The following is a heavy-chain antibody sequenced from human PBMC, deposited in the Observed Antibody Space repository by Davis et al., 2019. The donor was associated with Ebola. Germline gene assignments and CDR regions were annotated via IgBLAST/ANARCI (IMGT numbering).Heavy chain of an antibody. J-gene: IGHJ5*02. CDR1: GASISSSGYY. Sequence: GSLRLSCTVAGASISSSGYYWGWIRQPPGKGLEWIGEINHSGSTNYNPSLKSRVTISVDTSKNQFSLKLSSVTAADTAVYYCARGRGIGSWFDPWGQGTLVTVSS. V-gene: IGHV4-39*07. CDR2: INHSGST. D-gene: IGHD2-21*01. CDR3: ARGRGIGSWFDP.